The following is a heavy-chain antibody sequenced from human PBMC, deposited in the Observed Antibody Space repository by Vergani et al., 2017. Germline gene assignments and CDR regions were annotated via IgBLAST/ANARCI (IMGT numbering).Heavy chain of an antibody. D-gene: IGHD3-22*01. Sequence: QVQLVQSGAEVKKPGASVKVSCKASGYTFTSYDINWVRQATGQGLGWMGWMNPNSGNKGYAQKFQGRVTMTRKTSISTAYMALSSLRSDDTAVYYCARGDYYDSSGYYLIDYWGQGTLVTVSS. J-gene: IGHJ4*02. CDR3: ARGDYYDSSGYYLIDY. CDR1: GYTFTSYD. V-gene: IGHV1-8*02. CDR2: MNPNSGNK.